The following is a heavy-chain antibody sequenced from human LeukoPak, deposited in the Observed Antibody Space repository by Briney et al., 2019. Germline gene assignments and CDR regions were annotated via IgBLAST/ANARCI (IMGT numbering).Heavy chain of an antibody. Sequence: GGSLRLSCAASGFTFSSYAMSWVRQAPGKGLEWVSAISGSGGSTYYADSVKGRFTISRDNSKNSLYLQMNSLRAEDTAVYYCARYYYGSGRYFDYWGQGTLVTVSS. CDR3: ARYYYGSGRYFDY. J-gene: IGHJ4*02. D-gene: IGHD3-10*01. CDR2: ISGSGGST. CDR1: GFTFSSYA. V-gene: IGHV3-23*01.